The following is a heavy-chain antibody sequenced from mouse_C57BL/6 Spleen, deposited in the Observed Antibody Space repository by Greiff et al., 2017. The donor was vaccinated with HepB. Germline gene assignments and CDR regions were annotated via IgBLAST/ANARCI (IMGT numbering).Heavy chain of an antibody. J-gene: IGHJ4*01. CDR3: ARNPHYYGSSPRAMDY. V-gene: IGHV1-82*01. CDR2: IYPGDGDT. D-gene: IGHD1-1*01. Sequence: QVQLQQSGPELVKPGASVKISCKASGYAFSSSWMNWVKQRPGKGLEWIGRIYPGDGDTNYNGKFKGKATLTADKSSSTAYMQLSSLTSEDSAVYFCARNPHYYGSSPRAMDYWGQGTSVTVSS. CDR1: GYAFSSSW.